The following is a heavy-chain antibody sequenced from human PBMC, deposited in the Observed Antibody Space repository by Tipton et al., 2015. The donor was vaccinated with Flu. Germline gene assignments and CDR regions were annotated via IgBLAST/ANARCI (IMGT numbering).Heavy chain of an antibody. D-gene: IGHD2-15*01. Sequence: LRLSCTVSGGSISSGSYYWSWIRQPAGKGLEWIGRIYTSGSTNYNPSLKSRVTISVDTSKNQFSLKLSSVTAADTAVYYCARRCSGGSCYRDEYNWFDPWGQGTLVTVSS. CDR3: ARRCSGGSCYRDEYNWFDP. V-gene: IGHV4-61*02. CDR1: GGSISSGSYY. CDR2: IYTSGST. J-gene: IGHJ5*02.